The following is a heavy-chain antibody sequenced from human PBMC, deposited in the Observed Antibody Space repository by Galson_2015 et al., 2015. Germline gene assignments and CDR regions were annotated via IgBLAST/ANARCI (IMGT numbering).Heavy chain of an antibody. CDR3: AGSIRCGGDCYSGGLGY. Sequence: SLRLSCAASGFTFSSYAMHWVRQAPGKGLEWVAVISCDGGNKYYADSVKGRFTISRDNSKNTLYLQMNSLRAEDTAVYYCAGSIRCGGDCYSGGLGYWGQGTLVTVSS. CDR1: GFTFSSYA. V-gene: IGHV3-30-3*01. CDR2: ISCDGGNK. J-gene: IGHJ4*02. D-gene: IGHD2-21*02.